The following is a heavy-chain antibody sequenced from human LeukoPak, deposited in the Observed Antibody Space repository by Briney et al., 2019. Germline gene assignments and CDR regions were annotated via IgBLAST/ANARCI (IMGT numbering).Heavy chain of an antibody. CDR2: ISAYNGNT. D-gene: IGHD6-13*01. J-gene: IGHJ5*02. CDR1: GYTFTSYG. Sequence: ASVKVSCKASGYTFTSYGISWVRQAPGQGLEWMGWISAYNGNTNYAQKLQGRVTMTTDTSTSTAYMELRSLRSDDTAVYYCARVRVKLQRGGNWFDPWGQGTLVTVSS. CDR3: ARVRVKLQRGGNWFDP. V-gene: IGHV1-18*01.